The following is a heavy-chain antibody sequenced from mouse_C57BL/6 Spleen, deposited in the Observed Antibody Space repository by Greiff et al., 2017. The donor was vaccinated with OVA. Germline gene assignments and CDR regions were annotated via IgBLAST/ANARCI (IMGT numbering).Heavy chain of an antibody. CDR2: IDPSDSYT. D-gene: IGHD2-3*01. V-gene: IGHV1-69*01. CDR1: GYPFTSYW. CDR3: ARLYDPGFAY. J-gene: IGHJ3*01. Sequence: VQLQQPGAELVMPGASVKLSCKASGYPFTSYWLHWVKQRPGQGLEWIGEIDPSDSYTNYNPKFKGQSTLTVDKSSTTAYIRLSSRTSEDAAVYYCARLYDPGFAYWGQGTLVTVSA.